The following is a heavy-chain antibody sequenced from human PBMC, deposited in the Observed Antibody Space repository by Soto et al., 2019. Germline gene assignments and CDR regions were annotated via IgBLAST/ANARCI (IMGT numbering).Heavy chain of an antibody. CDR1: GFTFSSYA. Sequence: GGSLRLSCAASGFTFSSYAMSWVRQAPGKGLEWVSAISGSGGSTYYADTVKGRFTISRDNSKNTLYLKMNSLRAEDTAVYYCAANSYDSSGYYYPLAYWGQGTLVTVSS. J-gene: IGHJ4*02. CDR2: ISGSGGST. CDR3: AANSYDSSGYYYPLAY. D-gene: IGHD3-22*01. V-gene: IGHV3-23*01.